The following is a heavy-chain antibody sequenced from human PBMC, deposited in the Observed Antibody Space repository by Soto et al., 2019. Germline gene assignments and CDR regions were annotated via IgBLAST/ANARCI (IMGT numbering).Heavy chain of an antibody. CDR1: GFTFRSYA. CDR2: ISDSGGTT. D-gene: IGHD6-19*01. Sequence: GGSLRLSCAASGFTFRSYAMSWXRQPPGKGLEWVSAISDSGGTTYYADSVKGRFSISRDNSKNTLHLQMNSLRADDTAVYYCAKDPKKAVTGMWGQGTLVTVSS. J-gene: IGHJ4*02. CDR3: AKDPKKAVTGM. V-gene: IGHV3-23*01.